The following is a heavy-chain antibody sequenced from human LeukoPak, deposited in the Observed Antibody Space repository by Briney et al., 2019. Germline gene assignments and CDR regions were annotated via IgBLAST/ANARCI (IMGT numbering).Heavy chain of an antibody. D-gene: IGHD3-10*01. V-gene: IGHV4-39*07. CDR3: ARQRLLWLGELEGYHEYWLDP. Sequence: PSETLSLTCTVSGGSISSSSYYWGWIRQPPGKGLEWIGSIYYSGSTYYNPSLKSRVTISVDTSKNQFSLKLSSVTAADTAVYYCARQRLLWLGELEGYHEYWLDPWGQGTLVTVSS. J-gene: IGHJ5*02. CDR1: GGSISSSSYY. CDR2: IYYSGST.